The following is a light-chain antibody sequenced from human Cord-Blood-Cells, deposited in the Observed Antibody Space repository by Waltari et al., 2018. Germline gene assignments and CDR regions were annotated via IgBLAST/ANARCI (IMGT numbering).Light chain of an antibody. CDR3: CSYAGSSTWV. CDR2: EGS. CDR1: SSDVGSYNL. Sequence: QSALTQPASVSGSPGQSITISCTGTSSDVGSYNLVSWYQQHPGKAPKLIIYEGSKRPSGVAKRFSGDKSGDTASLTISGLQAEDEGDYYCCSYAGSSTWVFGGGTKLTVL. J-gene: IGLJ3*02. V-gene: IGLV2-23*01.